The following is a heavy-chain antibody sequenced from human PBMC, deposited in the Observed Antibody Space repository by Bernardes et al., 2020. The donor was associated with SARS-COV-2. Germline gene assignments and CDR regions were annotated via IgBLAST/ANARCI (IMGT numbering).Heavy chain of an antibody. CDR1: GFTFSSYT. D-gene: IGHD3-10*01. CDR3: ARGEGFGSATYYRHFDY. J-gene: IGHJ4*02. CDR2: ISGSGGTT. Sequence: GGSLRVSCAASGFTFSSYTMTWVRQAPGKGLEWVSAISGSGGTTYYADSVKGRFTISRDNSKNTLFVQMNSLRAEDTAVYYCARGEGFGSATYYRHFDYWGQGTLVTVSS. V-gene: IGHV3-23*01.